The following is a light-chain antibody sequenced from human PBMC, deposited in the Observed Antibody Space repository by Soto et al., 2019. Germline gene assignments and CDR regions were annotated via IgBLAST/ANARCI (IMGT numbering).Light chain of an antibody. CDR1: SSDVGGFNY. CDR3: NSYTSSSTYV. Sequence: QSVLTQPASVSGSPGQSITISCTGTSSDVGGFNYVSWYQQHPGKAPKLMIYDVTNRPSGVSYRFSGSKSGNTASLTISGLQAEDEADYYCNSYTSSSTYVFGPGTQLTVL. V-gene: IGLV2-14*03. J-gene: IGLJ1*01. CDR2: DVT.